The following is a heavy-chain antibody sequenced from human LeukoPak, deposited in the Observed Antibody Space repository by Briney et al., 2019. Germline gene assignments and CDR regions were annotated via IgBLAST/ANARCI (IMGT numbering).Heavy chain of an antibody. V-gene: IGHV1-18*01. J-gene: IGHJ4*02. Sequence: ASVKVSCKTSGYTFTNYGISWVRQAPGQGLEWMGCISVYSGGTNYAQKLQGRVTMTTDTSMSTAYMELRSLTSDDTAIYYCARLSMGSRWYVDYWGQGTLVTVSS. CDR2: ISVYSGGT. CDR3: ARLSMGSRWYVDY. CDR1: GYTFTNYG. D-gene: IGHD6-13*01.